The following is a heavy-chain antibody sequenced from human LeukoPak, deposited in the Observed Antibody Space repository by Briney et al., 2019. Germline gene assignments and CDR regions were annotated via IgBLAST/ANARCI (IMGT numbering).Heavy chain of an antibody. CDR2: IYHSGST. D-gene: IGHD3-9*01. Sequence: RASQTLSLSCTVSGGSISSGGYYWSRIRQPPGKGVERIGYIYHSGSTYYNPSLKSRVTISVDRSKNQFSLKLSSVTAADTAVYYCARVEGGYDILTGYYRSYYFDYWGQGTLVTVSS. J-gene: IGHJ4*02. V-gene: IGHV4-30-2*01. CDR1: GGSISSGGYY. CDR3: ARVEGGYDILTGYYRSYYFDY.